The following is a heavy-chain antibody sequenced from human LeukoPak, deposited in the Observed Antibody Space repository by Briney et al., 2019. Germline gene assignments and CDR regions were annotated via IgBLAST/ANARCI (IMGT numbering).Heavy chain of an antibody. Sequence: PSETLSLTCTVSGGSISSSSYYWSWIRQPPGKGLEWIGEINHSGSTNYNPSLKSRVTISVDTSKNQFSLKLSSVTAADTAVYYCARLRIQLWSVGEVRRKNWFDPWGQGTLVTVSS. V-gene: IGHV4-39*07. CDR2: INHSGST. CDR1: GGSISSSSYY. J-gene: IGHJ5*02. CDR3: ARLRIQLWSVGEVRRKNWFDP. D-gene: IGHD5-18*01.